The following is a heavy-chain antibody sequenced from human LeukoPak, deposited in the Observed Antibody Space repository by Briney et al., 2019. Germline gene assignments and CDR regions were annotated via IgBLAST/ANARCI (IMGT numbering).Heavy chain of an antibody. V-gene: IGHV1-18*01. CDR2: ISAYNGNT. CDR3: ARPAAYYDFWSGYQYYMHV. Sequence: ASVKVSCKASGYTFTSYGISWVRQAPGQGLEWMGWISAYNGNTNYAQKLQGRVTMTTDTSTSTAYMELRSLRSDDTAVYYCARPAAYYDFWSGYQYYMHVWGKETALTVPS. CDR1: GYTFTSYG. J-gene: IGHJ6*03. D-gene: IGHD3-3*01.